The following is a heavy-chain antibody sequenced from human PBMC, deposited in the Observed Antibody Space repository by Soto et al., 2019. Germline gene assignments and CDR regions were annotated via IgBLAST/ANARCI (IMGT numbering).Heavy chain of an antibody. Sequence: EVQLLQSGGGLVQPGGSLRLSCAASGFSFTTYAMSWVRQAPGKGLEWVSTVSGSGSVTYYADSVKDRFTISRDNSRNTVHLQKTSLRAEDTAVYYCVKRLGSGAYPPDSWGQGTLVTVSS. CDR2: VSGSGSVT. CDR1: GFSFTTYA. J-gene: IGHJ4*02. V-gene: IGHV3-23*01. CDR3: VKRLGSGAYPPDS. D-gene: IGHD4-17*01.